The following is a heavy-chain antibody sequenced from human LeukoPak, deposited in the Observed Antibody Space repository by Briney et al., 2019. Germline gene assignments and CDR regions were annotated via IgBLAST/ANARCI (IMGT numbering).Heavy chain of an antibody. Sequence: HGESLKISCMGSGYSFTTYWIGWVRQMPGKGLEWMGIIYPGDSDTRYSPSFQGQVTISADKSISTAYLQWSSLKASDTAMYYCARPANDYGDYADAFDIWGQGTMVTVSS. D-gene: IGHD4-17*01. J-gene: IGHJ3*02. CDR1: GYSFTTYW. CDR2: IYPGDSDT. CDR3: ARPANDYGDYADAFDI. V-gene: IGHV5-51*01.